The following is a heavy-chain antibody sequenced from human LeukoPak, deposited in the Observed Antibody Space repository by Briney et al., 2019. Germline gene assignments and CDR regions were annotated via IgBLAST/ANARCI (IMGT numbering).Heavy chain of an antibody. Sequence: GGSLSLSCAASGSTFSIAWMNWVRQTPGKGLEWVGHIKSKIDGGTTDYAEPVKSRFTISRDDSKNTVHLQMNSLKTEDTAVYYCTTGYGSTWYGWGQGTLVTVSS. CDR3: TTGYGSTWYG. CDR2: IKSKIDGGTT. D-gene: IGHD6-13*01. V-gene: IGHV3-15*01. J-gene: IGHJ4*02. CDR1: GSTFSIAW.